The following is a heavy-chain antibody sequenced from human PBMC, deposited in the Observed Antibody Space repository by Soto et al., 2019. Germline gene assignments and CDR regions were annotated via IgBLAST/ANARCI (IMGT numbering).Heavy chain of an antibody. J-gene: IGHJ3*02. Sequence: ASVKVSCKASSYTFTSYGISWVRQAPGQGLEWMGWTSAYNGNTSYAQKFQGRVTMTTDTSTSTAYMELRSLTSDDTAVYYCARDHELAYCGGDCSRAAFDIWGQGTMVTVSS. CDR2: TSAYNGNT. D-gene: IGHD2-21*02. V-gene: IGHV1-18*01. CDR1: SYTFTSYG. CDR3: ARDHELAYCGGDCSRAAFDI.